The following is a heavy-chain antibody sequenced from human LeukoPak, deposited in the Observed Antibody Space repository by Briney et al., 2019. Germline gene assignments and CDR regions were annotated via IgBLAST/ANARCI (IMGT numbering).Heavy chain of an antibody. CDR3: ARDGYFDY. CDR1: GYSFTTYG. V-gene: IGHV1-18*01. Sequence: ASVKVSCKASGYSFTTYGVVWVRQAPGQGLEWMGWISANNGKTIYAQNLQGRVTMTTDTSTTTAYMELRSLRSDDTAVYFCARDGYFDYWGQGTLVTVSS. J-gene: IGHJ4*02. D-gene: IGHD6-13*01. CDR2: ISANNGKT.